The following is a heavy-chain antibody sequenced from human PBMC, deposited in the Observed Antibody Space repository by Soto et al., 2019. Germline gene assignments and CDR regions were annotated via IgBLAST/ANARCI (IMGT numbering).Heavy chain of an antibody. J-gene: IGHJ4*02. Sequence: PSETLSLTCAVSGGSISSSNWWSWVRQPPGKGLEWIGEIYQSGSTNYNPSFNSRVTLSVDNSKNQFSLNLSSVTAADTAVYYCARDSGGITMVRGVDYFDYWGQGTLVTV. CDR2: IYQSGST. CDR3: ARDSGGITMVRGVDYFDY. CDR1: GGSISSSNW. V-gene: IGHV4-4*02. D-gene: IGHD3-10*01.